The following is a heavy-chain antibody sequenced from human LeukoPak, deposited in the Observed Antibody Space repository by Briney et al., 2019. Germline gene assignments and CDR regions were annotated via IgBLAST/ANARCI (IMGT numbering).Heavy chain of an antibody. Sequence: AGGSLRLSCAASGFTVSSNYMSWVRQAPGKGLEWVSVIYSGGSTYYADSVKGRFTISRDNSKNTLYLQMNSLRAEDTAVYYCASSPYSSSWMGKGDYWGQGTLVTVSS. CDR1: GFTVSSNY. CDR2: IYSGGST. D-gene: IGHD6-13*01. V-gene: IGHV3-66*01. J-gene: IGHJ4*02. CDR3: ASSPYSSSWMGKGDY.